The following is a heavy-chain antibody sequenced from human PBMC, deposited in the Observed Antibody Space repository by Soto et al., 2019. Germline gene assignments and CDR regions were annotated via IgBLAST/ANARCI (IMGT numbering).Heavy chain of an antibody. V-gene: IGHV3-23*01. Sequence: GGSLRLSGAASGFTFSSYAMSWVRQAPGKGLEWVSAISGSGGSTYYADSVKGRFTISRDNSKNTLYLQMNSLRAEDTAVYYCAKDRGNGTKGGDAFDIWGQGTMVTVSS. CDR2: ISGSGGST. J-gene: IGHJ3*02. CDR3: AKDRGNGTKGGDAFDI. D-gene: IGHD1-7*01. CDR1: GFTFSSYA.